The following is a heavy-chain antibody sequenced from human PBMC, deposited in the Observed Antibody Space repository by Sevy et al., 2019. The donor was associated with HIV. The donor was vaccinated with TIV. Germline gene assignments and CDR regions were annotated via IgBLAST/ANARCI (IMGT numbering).Heavy chain of an antibody. V-gene: IGHV3-74*01. CDR3: AHDFWSAQRGMDV. CDR2: INSDGSGT. D-gene: IGHD3-3*01. Sequence: GGSLRLSCAASGFTFSSYWMHWVRQAPGKGLVWVSRINSDGSGTSYADSVKGRFTISRDNAKNTLYLQMNSLRAEDTAVYYCAHDFWSAQRGMDVWGQGTTVTVSS. CDR1: GFTFSSYW. J-gene: IGHJ6*02.